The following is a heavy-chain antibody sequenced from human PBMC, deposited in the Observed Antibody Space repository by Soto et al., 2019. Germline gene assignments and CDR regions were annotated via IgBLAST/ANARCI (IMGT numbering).Heavy chain of an antibody. J-gene: IGHJ5*02. CDR3: AGAHYDGYIGHDYH. D-gene: IGHD5-12*01. CDR1: GGTFSSYS. Sequence: SVKVSCKTSGGTFSSYSFSWVRQAPGQGLEWMGRIIPVVEITNYAQRFQGRVTITADESTSSAYMELRRLSSEDTAVYYCAGAHYDGYIGHDYHWGQGTRVTVAS. CDR2: IIPVVEIT. V-gene: IGHV1-69*02.